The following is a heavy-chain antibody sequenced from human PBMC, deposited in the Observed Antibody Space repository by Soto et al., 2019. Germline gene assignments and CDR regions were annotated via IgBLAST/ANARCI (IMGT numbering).Heavy chain of an antibody. V-gene: IGHV4-59*01. CDR1: GGSISSYY. J-gene: IGHJ6*02. D-gene: IGHD2-8*01. CDR2: IYYSGST. CDR3: ARDIMGTNYYYYGMDV. Sequence: QVQLQESGPGLVKPSETLSLTCTVSGGSISSYYWSWIRQPPGKGLEWIGYIYYSGSTNYNPSLKSRVHISVDTSKNQFSLKLSSVTAADTAVYYCARDIMGTNYYYYGMDVWGQGTTVTVSS.